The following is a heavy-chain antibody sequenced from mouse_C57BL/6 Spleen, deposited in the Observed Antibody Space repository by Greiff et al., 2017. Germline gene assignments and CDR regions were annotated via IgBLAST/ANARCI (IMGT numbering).Heavy chain of an antibody. D-gene: IGHD1-1*01. CDR2: ISSGSSTI. Sequence: DVQLVESGGGLVKPGGSLKLSCAASGFTFSDYGMHWVRQAPEKGLEWVAYISSGSSTIYYADTVKGRFTISRDNAKNTLFLQMTSLRSEDTAMYYCARPITTVVAPHYFDYWGQGTTLTVSS. J-gene: IGHJ2*01. V-gene: IGHV5-17*01. CDR3: ARPITTVVAPHYFDY. CDR1: GFTFSDYG.